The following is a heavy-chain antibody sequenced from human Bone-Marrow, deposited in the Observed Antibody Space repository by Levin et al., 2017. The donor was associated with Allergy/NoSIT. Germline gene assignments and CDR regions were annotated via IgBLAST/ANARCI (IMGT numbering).Heavy chain of an antibody. CDR3: RGSSSWHSFDY. CDR2: INSDGSRT. CDR1: GFTFSDYW. V-gene: IGHV3-74*01. D-gene: IGHD6-13*01. Sequence: GESLKISCAASGFTFSDYWMHWVRQAPGKGLVWVSRINSDGSRTSYADSVKGRFTISRDNAKNTLYLRMNSLRAEDTAVYYCRGSSSWHSFDYWGQGTLVTVSS. J-gene: IGHJ4*02.